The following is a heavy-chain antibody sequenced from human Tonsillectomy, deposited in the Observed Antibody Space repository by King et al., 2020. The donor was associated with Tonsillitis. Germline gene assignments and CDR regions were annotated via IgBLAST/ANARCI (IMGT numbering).Heavy chain of an antibody. V-gene: IGHV1-69*01. D-gene: IGHD3-22*01. Sequence: QVQLVESGAEVKKPGSSVKVSCKASGGTFSSYAISWVRQAPGQGLEWMGGIIPIFGTANYAQKFQGRVTITADESTSTAYMELSSLRSEDTAVYYCARWPWDLYYDSSGYTRGYWYFDLWGRGTLVTVSS. CDR2: IIPIFGTA. J-gene: IGHJ2*01. CDR3: ARWPWDLYYDSSGYTRGYWYFDL. CDR1: GGTFSSYA.